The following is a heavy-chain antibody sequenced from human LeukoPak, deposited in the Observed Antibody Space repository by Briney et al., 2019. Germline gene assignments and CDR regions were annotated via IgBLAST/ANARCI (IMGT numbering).Heavy chain of an antibody. D-gene: IGHD3-10*02. V-gene: IGHV3-21*01. Sequence: PGGSLRLSCAASGFTFSSYSMNWVRQAPGKGLEWVSSISSSSSYIYYADSVKGRFTISRDNAKNSLYLQMNSLRAEDTAVYYCAREHVNWYYFDYWGREPWSPSPQ. CDR2: ISSSSSYI. J-gene: IGHJ4*02. CDR3: AREHVNWYYFDY. CDR1: GFTFSSYS.